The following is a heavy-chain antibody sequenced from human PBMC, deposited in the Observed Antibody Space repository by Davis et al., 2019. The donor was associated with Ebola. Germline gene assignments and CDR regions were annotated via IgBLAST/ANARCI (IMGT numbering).Heavy chain of an antibody. J-gene: IGHJ6*04. CDR1: GFTFSSYS. D-gene: IGHD3-22*01. CDR3: ARVPRITMIVVVTAYEYGMDV. V-gene: IGHV3-21*04. Sequence: PGGSLRLSCAASGFTFSSYSMNWVRQAPGKGLEWVPSISSSSSYIYYADSVKGRFTISRDNAKNSLYLQMNSLRAEDTAVYYCARVPRITMIVVVTAYEYGMDVWGKGTTVTVSS. CDR2: ISSSSSYI.